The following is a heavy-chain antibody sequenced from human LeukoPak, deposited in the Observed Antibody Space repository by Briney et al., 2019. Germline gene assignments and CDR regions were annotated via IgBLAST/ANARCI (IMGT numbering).Heavy chain of an antibody. V-gene: IGHV3-48*02. CDR1: GFAFSTYS. CDR2: ISGTSSLI. CDR3: VRDQFFSFDY. Sequence: GGSPRLSCAASGFAFSTYSMNWVRQAPGKGLEWVSYISGTSSLIYYADSVKGRFTISRDNAKSSLYLQMNSLRDEDTAVYYCVRDQFFSFDYWGQGTLVTVSS. J-gene: IGHJ4*02. D-gene: IGHD3-3*01.